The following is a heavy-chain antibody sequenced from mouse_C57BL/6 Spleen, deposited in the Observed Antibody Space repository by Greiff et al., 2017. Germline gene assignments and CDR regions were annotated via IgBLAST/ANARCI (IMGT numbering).Heavy chain of an antibody. CDR1: GYTFTDYY. J-gene: IGHJ3*01. D-gene: IGHD1-1*01. V-gene: IGHV1-26*01. CDR3: ARGPYGRPAY. Sequence: EVKLMESGPELVKPGASVKISCKASGYTFTDYYMNWVKQSHGKSLEWIGDINPNNGGTSYNQKFKGKATLTVDKSSSTAYMELRSLTSEDSAVYYCARGPYGRPAYWGQGTLVTVSA. CDR2: INPNNGGT.